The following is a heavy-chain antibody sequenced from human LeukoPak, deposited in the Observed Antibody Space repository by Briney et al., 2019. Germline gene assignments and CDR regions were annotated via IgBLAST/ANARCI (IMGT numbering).Heavy chain of an antibody. D-gene: IGHD3-22*01. CDR1: GFTFSSYA. J-gene: IGHJ4*02. Sequence: GGSLRLSCAASGFTFSSYAMSWVRQAPGKGLEWVSAISGSGGSTYYADSVKGRFTISRDNSKNTLYLQMNSLRAEDTAVYYCAKAPYDSSGYYYGYFDYWGQGTQVTVSS. V-gene: IGHV3-23*01. CDR3: AKAPYDSSGYYYGYFDY. CDR2: ISGSGGST.